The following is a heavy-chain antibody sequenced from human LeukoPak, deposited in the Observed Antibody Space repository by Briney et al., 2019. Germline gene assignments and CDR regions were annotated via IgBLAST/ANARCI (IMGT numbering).Heavy chain of an antibody. V-gene: IGHV1-69*04. CDR3: ARDHGDL. Sequence: ASVEVSCKASGGTFDNTAVNWLRQAPGQGLEWMGRIIPILGIANYAQKFQGRVTITADKSTSTAYMELSSLRSEDTAVYYCARDHGDLWGQGTLVTVSS. CDR2: IIPILGIA. CDR1: GGTFDNTA. J-gene: IGHJ4*02. D-gene: IGHD3-10*01.